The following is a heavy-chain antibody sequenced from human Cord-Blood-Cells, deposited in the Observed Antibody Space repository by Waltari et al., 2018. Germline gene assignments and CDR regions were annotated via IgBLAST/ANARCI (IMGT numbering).Heavy chain of an antibody. Sequence: QVQLVESGGGVVQPGRSLRLSCAASGFTFSSYAMHWVRQAPGKGLEWVAVISYYGSNKYYADSVKGRFTISRDNSKNTLYLQMNSLRAEDTAVYYCARDFNGGGYFDLWGRGTLVTVSS. D-gene: IGHD2-8*01. CDR2: ISYYGSNK. V-gene: IGHV3-30-3*01. CDR1: GFTFSSYA. J-gene: IGHJ2*01. CDR3: ARDFNGGGYFDL.